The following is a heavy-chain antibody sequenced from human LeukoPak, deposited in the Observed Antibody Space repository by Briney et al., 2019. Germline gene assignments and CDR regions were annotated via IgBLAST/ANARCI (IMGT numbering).Heavy chain of an antibody. Sequence: PGGSLRLSCAASGFTFSSYTMHWVRQSPGKGLEWVSQISWSGGTTYYADSVKGRFTISRDNSRNSLYLQMNSLRTEDTALYYCAKERIGGSLDYWGQGTLLTVSS. CDR3: AKERIGGSLDY. CDR1: GFTFSSYT. CDR2: ISWSGGTT. D-gene: IGHD3-10*01. J-gene: IGHJ4*02. V-gene: IGHV3-43*01.